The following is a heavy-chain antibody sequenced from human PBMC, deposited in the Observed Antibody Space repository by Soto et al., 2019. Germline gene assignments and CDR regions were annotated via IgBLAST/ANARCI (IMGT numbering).Heavy chain of an antibody. V-gene: IGHV4-39*01. J-gene: IGHJ5*02. Sequence: QLQLQESGPGLVKPSETLSLTCTVSGGSISSSSYYWGWIRQPPGKGLEWIGSIYYSGSTYYNPSLKSRVNTSEDTSNNQLALKQSSVSAEDTAVYYCARPEDDNWNPPRGWFDPWGQGTLVTVSS. CDR1: GGSISSSSYY. D-gene: IGHD1-20*01. CDR3: ARPEDDNWNPPRGWFDP. CDR2: IYYSGST.